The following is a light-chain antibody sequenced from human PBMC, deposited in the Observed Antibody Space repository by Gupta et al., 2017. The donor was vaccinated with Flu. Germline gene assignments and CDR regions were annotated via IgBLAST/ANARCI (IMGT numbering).Light chain of an antibody. CDR2: DVT. Sequence: SALTQPRSVSGSLGPSVTISCTGSSSDVGRYQHVSWYQQHPGKVPKVLIYDVTQRPSGVPDRFSGSRSGNTASLTISGRQAEEEADYYCCSDAGNGNFVFGAGTEVTVL. J-gene: IGLJ1*01. V-gene: IGLV2-11*01. CDR1: SSDVGRYQH. CDR3: CSDAGNGNFV.